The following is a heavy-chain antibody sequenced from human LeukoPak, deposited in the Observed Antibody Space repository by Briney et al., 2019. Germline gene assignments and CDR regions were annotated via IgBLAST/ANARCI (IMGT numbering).Heavy chain of an antibody. CDR2: IYSTGST. D-gene: IGHD6-13*01. CDR3: ARGIADPYSFDS. CDR1: GGSI. J-gene: IGHJ4*02. Sequence: SQTLSLTCTVSGGSINLIRQPAGKGQEWIGRIYSTGSTNYSPSLKSRVTMSVDKSKNQFSLNLSSVTAADTAVYYCARGIADPYSFDSWGQGTLVAVSS. V-gene: IGHV4-4*07.